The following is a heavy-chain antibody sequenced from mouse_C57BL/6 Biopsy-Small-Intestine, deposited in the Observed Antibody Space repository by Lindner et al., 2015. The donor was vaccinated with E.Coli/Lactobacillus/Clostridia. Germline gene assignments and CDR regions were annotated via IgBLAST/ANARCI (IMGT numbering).Heavy chain of an antibody. J-gene: IGHJ1*03. CDR3: ATTDRGQVTLYHYYYMDV. CDR1: GYTLTELS. Sequence: SVKVSCKVSGYTLTELSMHWVRQAPGKGLEWMGGFDPEDGESIFAQKFQGRVTMTEDTSTDTAYMELSSLRSEDTALYYCATTDRGQVTLYHYYYMDVWGKGTTVTVSS. D-gene: IGHD2-13*01. CDR2: FDPEDGES. V-gene: IGHV1-18*01.